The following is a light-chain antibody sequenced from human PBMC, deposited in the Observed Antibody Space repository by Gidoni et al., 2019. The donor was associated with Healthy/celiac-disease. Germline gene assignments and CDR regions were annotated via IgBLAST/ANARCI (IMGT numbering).Light chain of an antibody. CDR1: QSVSSY. J-gene: IGKJ5*01. V-gene: IGKV3-11*01. Sequence: DIVLTQSPATLSLSPGERATLSCRASQSVSSYLAWYQQKPGQAPRLLIYYASNRATGIPARFSGSGSGTDFTLTISSLEPEDFAVYYCQQRSNWFTFGQGTRLEIK. CDR2: YAS. CDR3: QQRSNWFT.